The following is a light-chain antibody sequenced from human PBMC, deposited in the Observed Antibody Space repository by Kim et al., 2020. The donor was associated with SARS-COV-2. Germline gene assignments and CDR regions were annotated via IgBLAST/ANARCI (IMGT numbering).Light chain of an antibody. CDR2: DVS. CDR1: SSDGGGYNF. V-gene: IGLV2-14*03. CDR3: SSYTSSSTFV. Sequence: GQSITISCTGTSSDGGGYNFVSWNQQHPGKVPKVIIYDVSNRPSGVSNRFSGSKSGNTASLTISGLQAEHEADYYCSSYTSSSTFVFGTGTKVTVL. J-gene: IGLJ1*01.